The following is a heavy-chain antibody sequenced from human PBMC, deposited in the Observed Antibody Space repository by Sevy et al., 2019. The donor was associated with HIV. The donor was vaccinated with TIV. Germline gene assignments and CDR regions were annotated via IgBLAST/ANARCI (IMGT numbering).Heavy chain of an antibody. D-gene: IGHD1-26*01. CDR1: GFSFKNVW. CDR3: ATVLGAGAAGAFEI. V-gene: IGHV3-15*01. J-gene: IGHJ3*02. CDR2: GKRKSDGGSI. Sequence: GGSLRLSCAGSGFSFKNVWMTWVRQTPGKGLEWVGHGKRKSDGGSIDYGSPGNGRFTIPRDDSKDMLYLQMSSLKTEDTGVYYCATVLGAGAAGAFEIWGQGTMVTVSS.